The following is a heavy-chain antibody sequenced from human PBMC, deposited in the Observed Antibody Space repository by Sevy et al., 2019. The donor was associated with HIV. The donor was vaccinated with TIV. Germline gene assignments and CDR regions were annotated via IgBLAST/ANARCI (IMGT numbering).Heavy chain of an antibody. CDR1: GFTFSSYS. D-gene: IGHD6-13*01. CDR3: ARDRRAASADYYYYGMDV. J-gene: IGHJ6*02. CDR2: ISSSSYI. V-gene: IGHV3-21*01. Sequence: GGSLRLSCAASGFTFSSYSMNWVRQAPGKGLEWVSSISSSSYIYYADSVNGRFTISRDNAKNSLYLQMNSLRAEDTAVYYCARDRRAASADYYYYGMDVWGQGTTVTVSS.